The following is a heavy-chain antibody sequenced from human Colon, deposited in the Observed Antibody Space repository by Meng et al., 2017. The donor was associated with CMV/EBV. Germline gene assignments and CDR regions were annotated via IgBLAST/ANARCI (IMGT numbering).Heavy chain of an antibody. V-gene: IGHV3-21*01. J-gene: IGHJ4*02. CDR1: TFSTSH. D-gene: IGHD3-9*01. Sequence: TFSTSHMHWVRQAPGKGLEWVAYISSSSDYIYYADSVKGRFTISRDNAKKSLYLQMSSLRAEDTAVYYCVSEPYDTLTGLPGWYFDTWGQGALVTVSS. CDR3: VSEPYDTLTGLPGWYFDT. CDR2: ISSSSDYI.